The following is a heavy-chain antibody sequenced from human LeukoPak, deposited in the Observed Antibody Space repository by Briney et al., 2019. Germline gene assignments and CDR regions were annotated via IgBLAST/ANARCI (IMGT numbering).Heavy chain of an antibody. D-gene: IGHD3-10*01. Sequence: PGGSLRLSCAASGFTFSSHAVSWVRQAPGKGLEWVSAISGSGGSTYYADSVKGRFTISRDNSKNTLYLQMSSLRAEDTAVYYCVKDGSGSYYTYYFDYWGQGTLVTVSS. V-gene: IGHV3-23*01. J-gene: IGHJ4*02. CDR2: ISGSGGST. CDR1: GFTFSSHA. CDR3: VKDGSGSYYTYYFDY.